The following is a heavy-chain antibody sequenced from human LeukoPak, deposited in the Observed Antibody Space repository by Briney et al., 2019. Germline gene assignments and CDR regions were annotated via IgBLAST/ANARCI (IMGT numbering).Heavy chain of an antibody. Sequence: GESLKISCKASGYSFTTYWISWVRQMPGKGLEWMGRIDPSDSYTNYSPSFQGHVTISADKSISTAYLQWSSLKASDTAIYYCARRQLTDAFDIWGQGTMVTVSS. J-gene: IGHJ3*02. CDR3: ARRQLTDAFDI. CDR1: GYSFTTYW. V-gene: IGHV5-10-1*01. D-gene: IGHD2-2*01. CDR2: IDPSDSYT.